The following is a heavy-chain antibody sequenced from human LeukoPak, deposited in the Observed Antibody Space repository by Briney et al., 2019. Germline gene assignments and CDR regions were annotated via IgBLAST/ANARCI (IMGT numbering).Heavy chain of an antibody. CDR2: ISWDGGST. J-gene: IGHJ4*02. D-gene: IGHD4-17*01. V-gene: IGHV3-43*01. CDR1: GFTFDDYT. CDR3: AKDATAQEADYFDY. Sequence: GGSLRLSCAASGFTFDDYTMHWVRQAPGKGLEWVSLISWDGGSTYYADPVKGRFTISRDNSKNSLYLQMNSLRTEDTALYYCAKDATAQEADYFDYWGQGTLVTVSS.